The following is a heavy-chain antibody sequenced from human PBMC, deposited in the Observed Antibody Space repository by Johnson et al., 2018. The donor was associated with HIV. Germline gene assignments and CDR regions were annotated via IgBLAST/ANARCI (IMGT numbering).Heavy chain of an antibody. CDR3: ARDSGLLLWSQGGFSAFDI. V-gene: IGHV3-66*02. CDR2: IYSGGST. J-gene: IGHJ3*02. D-gene: IGHD3-10*01. Sequence: VQLVESGGGVVQPGRSLRLSCAASGFTVSSNYMSWVRQAPGKGLEWVSDIYSGGSTYYADSVKGRFTISRDNSKNTLYLQMNSLRAEDTALYYCARDSGLLLWSQGGFSAFDIWGQGTMVTVSS. CDR1: GFTVSSNY.